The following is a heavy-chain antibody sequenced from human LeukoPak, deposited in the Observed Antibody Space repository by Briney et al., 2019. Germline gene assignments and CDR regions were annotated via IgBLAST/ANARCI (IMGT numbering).Heavy chain of an antibody. Sequence: SQTLSLSCTVSGGSISSGNYYWSWIRQHPGKGLEWIGYMYYRGSTYYNPSLKSRVTISVDTSKNQFSLKLSSVTAADTAVYYCARSYGYGTNFDYWGQGTLVTVSS. V-gene: IGHV4-31*03. CDR1: GGSISSGNYY. J-gene: IGHJ4*02. D-gene: IGHD5-18*01. CDR3: ARSYGYGTNFDY. CDR2: MYYRGST.